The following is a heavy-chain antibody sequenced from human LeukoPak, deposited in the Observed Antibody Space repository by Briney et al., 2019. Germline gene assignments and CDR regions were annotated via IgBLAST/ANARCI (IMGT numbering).Heavy chain of an antibody. V-gene: IGHV3-23*01. J-gene: IGHJ4*02. CDR2: ISGSGGST. D-gene: IGHD6-19*01. Sequence: SGGSLRLSCAASGFTFSSYSMNWVRQAPGKGLEWVSAISGSGGSTYYADSVKGRFTISRDNSKNTLYLQMNSLRAEDTAVYYCAKESWQWLVLFDYWGQGTLVTVSS. CDR3: AKESWQWLVLFDY. CDR1: GFTFSSYS.